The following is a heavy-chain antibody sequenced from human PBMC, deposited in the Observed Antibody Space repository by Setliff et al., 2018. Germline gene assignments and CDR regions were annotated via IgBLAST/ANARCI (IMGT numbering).Heavy chain of an antibody. D-gene: IGHD4-17*01. CDR1: GGPIRSGSYY. Sequence: SETLSLTCTVSGGPIRSGSYYWSWIRQPAGKGLEWIGHIYTSGSTNYNPSLKSRVTTSVDTSKNQFSLKLRSVTAADTAVYYCARVPTPATVDDYWGQGTLVTVSS. J-gene: IGHJ4*02. V-gene: IGHV4-61*09. CDR3: ARVPTPATVDDY. CDR2: IYTSGST.